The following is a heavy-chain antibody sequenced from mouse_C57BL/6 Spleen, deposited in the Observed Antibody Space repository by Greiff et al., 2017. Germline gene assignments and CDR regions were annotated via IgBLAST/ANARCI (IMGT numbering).Heavy chain of an antibody. Sequence: VQLQQSGPELVKPGASVKISCKASGYTFTDYYMNWVKQSHGKSLEWIGDINPNNGGTSYNQKFKGKATLTVDKSSSTAYMEVHSLTSEDSAVYYYSRAGLRRDYALAYWGQGTSVTVSS. CDR3: SRAGLRRDYALAY. V-gene: IGHV1-26*01. CDR2: INPNNGGT. D-gene: IGHD2-2*01. CDR1: GYTFTDYY. J-gene: IGHJ4*01.